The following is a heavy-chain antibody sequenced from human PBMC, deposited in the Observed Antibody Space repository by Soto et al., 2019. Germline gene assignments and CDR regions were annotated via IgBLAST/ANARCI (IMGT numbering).Heavy chain of an antibody. D-gene: IGHD6-25*01. Sequence: SETLSLTCTVSGVSINNYYWTWIRQPPGKRLEWIGAIYYTGSTTYNPSLRSRVTFSVXXXXXXFXLXPTXXTPADTAVYFCAKVVSGGHLDYWGQGTLVTVSS. CDR2: IYYTGST. CDR1: GVSINNYY. CDR3: AKVVSGGHLDY. V-gene: IGHV4-59*01. J-gene: IGHJ4*02.